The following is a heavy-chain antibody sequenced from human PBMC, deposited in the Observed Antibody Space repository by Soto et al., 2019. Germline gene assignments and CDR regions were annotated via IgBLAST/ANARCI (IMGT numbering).Heavy chain of an antibody. CDR1: GGSISSGGYS. Sequence: SETLSLTCAVSGGSISSGGYSWSWSRQPPGKGLEWIGYIYHSGSTYYNPSLKSRVTISVDKSISTAYLQWSSLKASDTAMYYCAATYYYDSSGSPARDYWGQGTLVTVSS. CDR3: AATYYYDSSGSPARDY. D-gene: IGHD3-22*01. V-gene: IGHV4-30-2*01. CDR2: IYHSGST. J-gene: IGHJ4*02.